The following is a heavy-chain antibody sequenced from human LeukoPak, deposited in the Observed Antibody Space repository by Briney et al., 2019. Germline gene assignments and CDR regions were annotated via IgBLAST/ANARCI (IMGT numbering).Heavy chain of an antibody. CDR3: ARNSGYEGSGFDY. CDR1: GFTFTSSA. J-gene: IGHJ4*02. CDR2: IVVGSGNT. D-gene: IGHD5-12*01. Sequence: SVKVSCKASGFTFTSSAMQWVRQARGQRLEWIGWIVVGSGNTNYAQKFQGRVTITADESTSTAYMELSSLRSEDTAVYYCARNSGYEGSGFDYWGQGTLVTVSS. V-gene: IGHV1-58*02.